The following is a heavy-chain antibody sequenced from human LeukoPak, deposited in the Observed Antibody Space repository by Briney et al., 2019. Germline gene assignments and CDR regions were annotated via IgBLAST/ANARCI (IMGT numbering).Heavy chain of an antibody. CDR2: IYTSGST. CDR1: GGSISSYY. CDR3: ARGKVLGGLNWFDP. Sequence: SETLSLTCTVSGGSISSYYWSWLRQPPGKGLEWVGYIYTSGSTNYNASLKSRVTISVVTSKNRFSLKLSSVTAADTAVYYCARGKVLGGLNWFDPCGQGTLVTVAS. J-gene: IGHJ5*02. D-gene: IGHD3-16*01. V-gene: IGHV4-4*09.